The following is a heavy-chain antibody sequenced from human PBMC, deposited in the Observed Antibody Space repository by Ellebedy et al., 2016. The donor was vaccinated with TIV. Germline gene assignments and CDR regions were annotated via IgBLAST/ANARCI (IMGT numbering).Heavy chain of an antibody. CDR1: GFTFSSYS. CDR2: ISSSSSYI. V-gene: IGHV3-21*01. J-gene: IGHJ4*02. D-gene: IGHD2-8*01. Sequence: GGSLRLSCAASGFTFSSYSMNWVRQAPGKGLEWVSSISSSSSYIYYADSVKGRFTISRDNAKNSLYLQMNTLRAEDTAVYYCARSMFTPPDPGVCSNWGQGTLVTVSS. CDR3: ARSMFTPPDPGVCSN.